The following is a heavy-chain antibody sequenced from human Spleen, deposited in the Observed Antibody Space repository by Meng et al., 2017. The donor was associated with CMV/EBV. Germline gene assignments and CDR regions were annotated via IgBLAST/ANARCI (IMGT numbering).Heavy chain of an antibody. CDR1: GFSFSDHG. CDR2: IRFHGNND. Sequence: GESLKISCAASGFSFSDHGMHWVRQAPGKGLEWVAYIRFHGNNDYYADSVKGRFTISRDNSKNTLYLQMNSLRAEDTAVYYCAKRGDSSGTYAMDVWGQGTTVTVSS. D-gene: IGHD3-22*01. CDR3: AKRGDSSGTYAMDV. V-gene: IGHV3-30*02. J-gene: IGHJ6*02.